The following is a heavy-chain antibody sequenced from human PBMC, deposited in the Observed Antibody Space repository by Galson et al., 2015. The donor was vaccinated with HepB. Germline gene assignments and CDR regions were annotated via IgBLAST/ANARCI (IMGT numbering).Heavy chain of an antibody. CDR2: IQYDGNNK. CDR1: GFTFSNYG. V-gene: IGHV3-30*02. J-gene: IGHJ4*02. D-gene: IGHD1-26*01. CDR3: AKDVRSGSLDY. Sequence: SLRLSCAASGFTFSNYGMHWVRQAPGKGLEWVAFIQYDGNNKYYADSVKGRFTISRDNSKNTLYLQMNSLRAEDTAVYSCAKDVRSGSLDYWGQGTLVTVSS.